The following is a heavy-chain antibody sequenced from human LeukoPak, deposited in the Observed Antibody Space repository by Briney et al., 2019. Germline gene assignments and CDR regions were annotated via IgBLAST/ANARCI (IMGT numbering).Heavy chain of an antibody. CDR2: MNPNSGNT. CDR3: ARERVTPSNYYYYGMDV. V-gene: IGHV1-8*01. CDR1: GYTFTSYD. Sequence: ASVKVSCKASGYTFTSYDINWVRQATGQGLEWMGWMNPNSGNTGYAQKFQGRVTMTRNTSISTAYMELSSLRSEDTAVYYCARERVTPSNYYYYGMDVWGQGTTVTVSS. D-gene: IGHD2-21*02. J-gene: IGHJ6*02.